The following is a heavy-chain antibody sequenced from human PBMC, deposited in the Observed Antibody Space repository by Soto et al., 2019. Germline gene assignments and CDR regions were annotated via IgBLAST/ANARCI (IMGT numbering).Heavy chain of an antibody. J-gene: IGHJ5*02. CDR1: GYSFTSYW. CDR2: IYPGDSDT. D-gene: IGHD6-13*01. CDR3: ARQYSSSSPVFWFDP. V-gene: IGHV5-51*01. Sequence: GESLKISCKGSGYSFTSYWIGWVRQMPGKGLEWMGIIYPGDSDTRYSPSFQGQVTISADKSISTAYLQWSSLKASDTAMYYCARQYSSSSPVFWFDPWGQGTLVTVSS.